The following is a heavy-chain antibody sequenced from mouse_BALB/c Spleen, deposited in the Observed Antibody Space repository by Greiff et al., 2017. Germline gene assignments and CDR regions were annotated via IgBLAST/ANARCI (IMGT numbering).Heavy chain of an antibody. Sequence: VQLQQPGAELVKPGASVKLSCKASGYTFTSYWMHWVKQRPGQGLEWIGEINPSNGRTNYNEKFKSKATLTVDKSSSTAYMQLSSLTSEDSAVYYCARSGYYGSSSYAMDYWGQGTSVTVSS. CDR2: INPSNGRT. V-gene: IGHV1S81*02. J-gene: IGHJ4*01. CDR1: GYTFTSYW. D-gene: IGHD1-1*01. CDR3: ARSGYYGSSSYAMDY.